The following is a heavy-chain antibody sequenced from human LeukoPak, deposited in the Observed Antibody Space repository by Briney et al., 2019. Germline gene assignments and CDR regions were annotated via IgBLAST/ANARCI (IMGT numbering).Heavy chain of an antibody. D-gene: IGHD6-19*01. CDR3: ARAVAGSHPYYYYGMDV. J-gene: IGHJ6*02. CDR2: ISAYNGNT. Sequence: ASVKVSCKASGYTFTSYGISWVRQAPGQGLEWMGWISAYNGNTNYAQKLQGRVTMTTDTSTSTAYMELGSLRSDDTAVYYCARAVAGSHPYYYYGMDVWGQGTTVTVSS. V-gene: IGHV1-18*01. CDR1: GYTFTSYG.